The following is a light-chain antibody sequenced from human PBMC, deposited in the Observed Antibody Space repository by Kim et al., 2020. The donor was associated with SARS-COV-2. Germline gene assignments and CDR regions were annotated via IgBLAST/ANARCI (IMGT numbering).Light chain of an antibody. Sequence: EIVLTQSPATLSLSPGERATLSCRASQSVSSYLAWYQQKPGQAPRLLIYDASNRATGIPARFSGSGSGTDFTLTISSLEPADFAVYYCQQRSNWPPTFGQGTKLEI. J-gene: IGKJ2*01. CDR3: QQRSNWPPT. CDR2: DAS. CDR1: QSVSSY. V-gene: IGKV3-11*01.